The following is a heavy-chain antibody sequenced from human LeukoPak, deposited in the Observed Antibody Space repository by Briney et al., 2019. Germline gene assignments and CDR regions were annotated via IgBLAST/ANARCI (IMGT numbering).Heavy chain of an antibody. J-gene: IGHJ4*02. D-gene: IGHD2/OR15-2a*01. CDR3: ARGVLFRY. V-gene: IGHV4-39*01. CDR2: IYSSGST. Sequence: SETLSLTCTVSGGSISSSYYYWGWLRQPPGKGLEWIGSIYSSGSTYYNPSLKSRVTISVDTSKNQFSLKLTSVTAADTAVYYCARGVLFRYWGQGTLVTVSS. CDR1: GGSISSSYYY.